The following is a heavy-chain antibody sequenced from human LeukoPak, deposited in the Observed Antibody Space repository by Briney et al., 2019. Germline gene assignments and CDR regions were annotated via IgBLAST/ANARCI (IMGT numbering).Heavy chain of an antibody. CDR3: AREYGSGSPFDY. V-gene: IGHV4-39*07. D-gene: IGHD3-10*01. J-gene: IGHJ4*02. CDR1: GFTFSSYW. Sequence: GSLRLSCAASGFTFSSYWMHWVRQAPGKGLEWIGSIYYSGSTYYNPSLKSRVTISVDTSKNQFSLKLSSVTAADTAVYYCAREYGSGSPFDYWGQGTLVTVSS. CDR2: IYYSGST.